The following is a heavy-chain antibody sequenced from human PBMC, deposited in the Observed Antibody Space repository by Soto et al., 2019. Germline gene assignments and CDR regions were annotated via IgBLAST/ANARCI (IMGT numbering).Heavy chain of an antibody. CDR2: ISAYNGNT. CDR1: GYTFTSYG. Sequence: ASVKVSCKASGYTFTSYGISWVRQAPGQGLEWMGWISAYNGNTNYAQKLQGRVTMTTDTSTSTAYMELRSLRSDDTAVYYCARVRYYDSSGDSVYWGQGTLVTVSS. CDR3: ARVRYYDSSGDSVY. D-gene: IGHD3-22*01. V-gene: IGHV1-18*01. J-gene: IGHJ4*02.